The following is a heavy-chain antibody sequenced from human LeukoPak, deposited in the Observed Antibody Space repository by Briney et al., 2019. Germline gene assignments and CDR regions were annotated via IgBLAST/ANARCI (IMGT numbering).Heavy chain of an antibody. D-gene: IGHD3-3*01. CDR3: ARKDFWSGYFDY. CDR2: IYYSGST. Sequence: SETLSLTCAVSGGSISSDYWSWIRQSPGKGLEWIGYIYYSGSTKYNPSLKSRVTISVDASKNQVSLKLSSVTAADTAVYYCARKDFWSGYFDYWGQGTQVTVSS. V-gene: IGHV4-59*01. CDR1: GGSISSDY. J-gene: IGHJ4*02.